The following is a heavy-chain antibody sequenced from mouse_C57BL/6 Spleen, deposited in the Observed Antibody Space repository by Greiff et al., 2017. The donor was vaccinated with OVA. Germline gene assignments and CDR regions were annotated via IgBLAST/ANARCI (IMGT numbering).Heavy chain of an antibody. CDR1: GYAFSSYW. Sequence: QVQLQQSGAELVKPGASVKISCKASGYAFSSYWMNWVKQRPGKGLEWIGQIYPGDGDTNYKGKFKGKATLTADKSSSTAYMQLSSLTSEDSAVYCCARPGTDLYCDVWGTGATVTVSS. V-gene: IGHV1-80*01. J-gene: IGHJ1*03. CDR3: ARPGTDLYCDV. D-gene: IGHD3-3*01. CDR2: IYPGDGDT.